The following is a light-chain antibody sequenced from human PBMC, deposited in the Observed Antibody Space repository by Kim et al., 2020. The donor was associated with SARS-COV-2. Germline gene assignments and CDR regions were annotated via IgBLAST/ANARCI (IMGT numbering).Light chain of an antibody. J-gene: IGKJ2*01. V-gene: IGKV3-15*01. CDR3: QKYNNWASYT. CDR2: GAS. Sequence: ASPGERATVASSASQSVSSNLAWYQQRPGQAPRLLISGASTRGTGIPARFSGSGSGTEFTLTISSLQSEEFAVYYCQKYNNWASYTLGQGNKL. CDR1: QSVSSN.